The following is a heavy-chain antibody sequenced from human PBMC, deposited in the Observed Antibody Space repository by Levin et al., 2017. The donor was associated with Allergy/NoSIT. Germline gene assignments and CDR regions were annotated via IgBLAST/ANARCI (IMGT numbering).Heavy chain of an antibody. J-gene: IGHJ4*02. CDR3: ARDSTADTSRLDH. Sequence: GGSLRLSCKSSGYIFRNYGISWVRQAPGQGLEWMGWISGYNGKTKYAHKVQGRVTVTIDTSSSTAYMELRGLRSADTAVCYCARDSTADTSRLDHWGQGTLVTVSS. V-gene: IGHV1-18*01. CDR1: GYIFRNYG. CDR2: ISGYNGKT. D-gene: IGHD6-13*01.